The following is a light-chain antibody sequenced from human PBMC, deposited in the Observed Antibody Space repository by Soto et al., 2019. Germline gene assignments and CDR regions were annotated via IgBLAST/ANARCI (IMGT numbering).Light chain of an antibody. CDR1: QSVSSSH. CDR3: QHYNNWPT. V-gene: IGKV3-20*01. CDR2: GAS. J-gene: IGKJ1*01. Sequence: EKVLTQSPGTLSLSPGERATLSCRASQSVSSSHLAWYQQKPGQAPRLLMYGASSRATGIPDRFSGGGSGADFTLTISSLQSEDFALYYCQHYNNWPTFGQGTKVDIK.